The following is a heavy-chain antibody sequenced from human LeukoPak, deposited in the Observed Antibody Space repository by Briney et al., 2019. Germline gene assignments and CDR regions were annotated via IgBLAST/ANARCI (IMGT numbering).Heavy chain of an antibody. J-gene: IGHJ6*02. CDR1: GYTLTELS. V-gene: IGHV1-24*01. D-gene: IGHD2-2*01. Sequence: ASVKVSCTVSGYTLTELSMHWVRQAPGKGLEWMGGFDPEDGETIYAQKFQGRVTMTEDTSTDTAYMELSSLRSEDTAVYYCATRTEVPATRSYGMDVWGQGTTVTVSS. CDR3: ATRTEVPATRSYGMDV. CDR2: FDPEDGET.